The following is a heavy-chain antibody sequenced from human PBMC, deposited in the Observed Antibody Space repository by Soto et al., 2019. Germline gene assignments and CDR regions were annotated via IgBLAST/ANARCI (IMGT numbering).Heavy chain of an antibody. CDR2: IYYRGYT. CDR3: AREPSI. CDR1: GVSISSGGYY. V-gene: IGHV4-31*03. Sequence: QVQLQESGPGLVKPSQTLSLTCTVSGVSISSGGYYWNWIRQHPGKGLEWIGYIYYRGYTYYNPSLKSRVTISVDTSKNQFSLKLSSVTAADTAVYYCAREPSIWGQGTLVTVSS. J-gene: IGHJ4*02.